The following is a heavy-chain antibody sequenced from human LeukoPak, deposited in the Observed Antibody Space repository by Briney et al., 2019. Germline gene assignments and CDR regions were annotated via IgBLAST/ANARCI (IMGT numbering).Heavy chain of an antibody. D-gene: IGHD3-10*01. V-gene: IGHV1-8*01. CDR2: MNPNSGNT. J-gene: IGHJ5*02. CDR1: GYTFTSYD. CDR3: ARRKITGIGFDP. Sequence: ASVKVSCKASGYTFTSYDINWVRQATGQGLEWMGWMNPNSGNTGYAQKFQGRVTMTRNTSISTAYMELSSLRSEDTAVYYCARRKITGIGFDPWSQGTLVTVSS.